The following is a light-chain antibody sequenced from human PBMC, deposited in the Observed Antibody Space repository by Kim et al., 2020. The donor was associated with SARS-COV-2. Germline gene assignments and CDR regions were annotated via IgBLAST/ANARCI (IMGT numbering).Light chain of an antibody. CDR3: QAWDSNTGV. V-gene: IGLV3-1*01. CDR2: QDS. CDR1: KLGDKY. J-gene: IGLJ1*01. Sequence: SVSPGQTASITCSGDKLGDKYVCWYQQKPGQSPILVIYQDSKRPSGIPERFSGSTSGNTATLTISGTQAMDEADYYCQAWDSNTGVFGSGTKVTVL.